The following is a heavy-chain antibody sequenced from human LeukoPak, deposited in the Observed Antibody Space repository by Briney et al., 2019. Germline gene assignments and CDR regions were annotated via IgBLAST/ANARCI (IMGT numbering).Heavy chain of an antibody. V-gene: IGHV3-23*01. J-gene: IGHJ4*02. CDR1: GFTFSSYA. CDR2: ISGSGDNT. Sequence: PGGSLRLSCAASGFTFSSYAMSWVRQVPGKGLEWVSVISGSGDNTYYADSVKGRFTISRDNSKNMLYLQMNSLRAEDTAVYYCAKDRRDGYNPDTFDYWGQGTLVTVSS. CDR3: AKDRRDGYNPDTFDY. D-gene: IGHD5-24*01.